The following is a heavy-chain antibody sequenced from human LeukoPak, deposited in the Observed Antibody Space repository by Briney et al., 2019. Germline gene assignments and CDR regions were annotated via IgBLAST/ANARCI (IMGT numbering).Heavy chain of an antibody. D-gene: IGHD5-18*01. CDR3: AKGGYAFDY. J-gene: IGHJ4*02. CDR1: GFTFSSYG. V-gene: IGHV3-30*18. Sequence: GRSLRLSCAASGFTFSSYGMHWVRQAPGKGLEWVAVISYDGSNKYYADPVKGRFTISRDNSKNTLYLQMNSLRAEDTAVYYCAKGGYAFDYWGQGTLVTVSS. CDR2: ISYDGSNK.